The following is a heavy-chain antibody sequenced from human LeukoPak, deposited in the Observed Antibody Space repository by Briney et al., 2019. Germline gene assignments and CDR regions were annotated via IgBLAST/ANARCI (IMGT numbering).Heavy chain of an antibody. V-gene: IGHV3-74*01. Sequence: GGSLRLSCAASGFTFSGYWMHWVRQAPGKGLVWVSRINSDGSSTIYADSVKGRLTISRDNAKNTLYLQMNSLIAEDTAVYYSARGYFYYYMDVWGKGTTVTVSS. CDR1: GFTFSGYW. CDR3: ARGYFYYYMDV. J-gene: IGHJ6*03. CDR2: INSDGSST.